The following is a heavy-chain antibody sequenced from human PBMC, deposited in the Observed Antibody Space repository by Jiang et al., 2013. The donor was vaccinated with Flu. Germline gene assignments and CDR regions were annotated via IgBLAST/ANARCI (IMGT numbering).Heavy chain of an antibody. CDR2: VYYSGST. CDR3: ATDNYVNPRVLDS. V-gene: IGHV4-61*01. Sequence: GPGLVKPSETLSLTCTVSGGSVSSGSYYWSWIRQPPGKGLEWIGYVYYSGSTNYNPSLKSRVTISKDTSKNLFSLRLSSVTAADTAVYYCATDNYVNPRVLDSWGQGSLVTVSS. J-gene: IGHJ4*02. CDR1: GGSVSSGSYY. D-gene: IGHD3-10*02.